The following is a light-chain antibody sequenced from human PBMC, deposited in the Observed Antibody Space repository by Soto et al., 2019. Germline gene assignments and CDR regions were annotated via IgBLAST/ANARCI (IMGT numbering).Light chain of an antibody. CDR2: SNN. J-gene: IGLJ2*01. Sequence: QAVVTQPPSASGTPGQRVTISCSGSSPNIGSNTVNWYQQLPGTAPKLLIYSNNQRPSGVPDRFSGSKSGTSASLAISGLQSEDEADYYCAAWDDSLNGAVFGGGTQLTVL. V-gene: IGLV1-44*01. CDR1: SPNIGSNT. CDR3: AAWDDSLNGAV.